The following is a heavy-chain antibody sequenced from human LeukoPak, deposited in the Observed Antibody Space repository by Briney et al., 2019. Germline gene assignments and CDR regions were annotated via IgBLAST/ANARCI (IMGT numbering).Heavy chain of an antibody. Sequence: SETLSLTCAVYGGSFSGYYWSWIRQPPGKGLEWIGEINHSGSTNYNPSLKSRVTISVATSKNQFSLKLSSVTAADTAVYYCARLLATRIDYWGQGTLVTASS. V-gene: IGHV4-34*01. CDR1: GGSFSGYY. J-gene: IGHJ4*02. CDR3: ARLLATRIDY. D-gene: IGHD2-15*01. CDR2: INHSGST.